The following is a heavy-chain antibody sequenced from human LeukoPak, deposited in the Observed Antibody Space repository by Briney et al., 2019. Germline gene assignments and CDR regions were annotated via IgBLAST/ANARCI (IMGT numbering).Heavy chain of an antibody. V-gene: IGHV1-2*06. CDR2: ILPKSGDT. CDR3: ASHYGPGPV. CDR1: GYTFNDHH. J-gene: IGHJ4*02. D-gene: IGHD3-10*01. Sequence: ASVKVSCKASGYTFNDHHIHWVRQAPGQGLEWIGRILPKSGDTDYAQKFHGRATITRDTSITTGYMELTSLISDDTAVYCCASHYGPGPVWGQGTLVTVS.